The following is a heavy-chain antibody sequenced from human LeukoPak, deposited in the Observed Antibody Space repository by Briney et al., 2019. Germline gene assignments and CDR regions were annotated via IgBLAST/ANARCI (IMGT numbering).Heavy chain of an antibody. CDR2: INHSGST. D-gene: IGHD1-26*01. J-gene: IGHJ3*02. V-gene: IGHV4-34*01. CDR3: ARDFYRPVAFDI. CDR1: GGSFSGYY. Sequence: SETLSLTCTVYGGSFSGYYWSWIRQPPGKGLEWIGEINHSGSTNYNPSLKSRVTISVDTSKNQFSLKLSSVTAADTAVYYCARDFYRPVAFDIWGQGTMVTVSS.